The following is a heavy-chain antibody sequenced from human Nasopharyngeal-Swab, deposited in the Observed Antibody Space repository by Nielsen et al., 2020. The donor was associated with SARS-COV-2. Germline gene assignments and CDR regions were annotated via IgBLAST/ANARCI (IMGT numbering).Heavy chain of an antibody. D-gene: IGHD4-17*01. CDR2: IYHYGSL. V-gene: IGHV4-59*13. CDR3: AGSEYGDIFDS. CDR1: GGSISSYY. Sequence: SETLSLTCTVSGGSISSYYWSWIRQPPGKGLEWIGNIYHYGSLTYNPSLKSRVTISLDSSNKQFSLNLNAMTAADSALYYCAGSEYGDIFDSWGQGIRVIVSS. J-gene: IGHJ4*02.